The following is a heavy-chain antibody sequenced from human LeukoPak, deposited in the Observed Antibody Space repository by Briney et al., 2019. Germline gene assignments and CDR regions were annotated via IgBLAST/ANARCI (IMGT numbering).Heavy chain of an antibody. D-gene: IGHD3-16*01. CDR1: GYTFTSYP. Sequence: ASVKVSCKASGYTFTSYPMHWVRQAPGQRLEWMGWINAGNGNTKYSQEFQGRVTITRDTSASTAYMELSSLRSEDTAVYYCARDRPNLGAPFDYWGQGTLVTVSS. CDR3: ARDRPNLGAPFDY. V-gene: IGHV1-3*03. J-gene: IGHJ4*02. CDR2: INAGNGNT.